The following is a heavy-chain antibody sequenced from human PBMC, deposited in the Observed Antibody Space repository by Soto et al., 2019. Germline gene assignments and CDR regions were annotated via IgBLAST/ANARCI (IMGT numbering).Heavy chain of an antibody. CDR3: ATPNYDFWSGYYRNHYYYGMDV. J-gene: IGHJ6*02. Sequence: GESLKISCKGSGYSFTSYWISWVRQMPGKGLEWMGRIDPSDSYTSYSPSFQGHVTISADKSISTAYLQWSSLKASDTAMYYCATPNYDFWSGYYRNHYYYGMDVWGQGTTVTVSS. CDR2: IDPSDSYT. V-gene: IGHV5-10-1*01. D-gene: IGHD3-3*01. CDR1: GYSFTSYW.